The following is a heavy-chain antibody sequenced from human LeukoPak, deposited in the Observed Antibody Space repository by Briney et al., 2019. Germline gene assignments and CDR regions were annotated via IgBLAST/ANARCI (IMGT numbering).Heavy chain of an antibody. Sequence: SETLSLTCTVSGGSLSSYYWSWIRQPPGKGLEWIGYIYYSGSTNYNPSLKSRVTISVDTSKNQFSLKLSSVTAADTAVYYCARGSVATIFGVVIIKEYYFDYWGQGALVTVSS. J-gene: IGHJ4*02. CDR1: GGSLSSYY. CDR3: ARGSVATIFGVVIIKEYYFDY. V-gene: IGHV4-59*01. D-gene: IGHD3-3*01. CDR2: IYYSGST.